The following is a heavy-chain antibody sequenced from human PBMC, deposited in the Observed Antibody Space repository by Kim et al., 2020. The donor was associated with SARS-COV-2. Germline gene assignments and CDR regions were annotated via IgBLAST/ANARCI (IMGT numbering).Heavy chain of an antibody. V-gene: IGHV4-31*02. D-gene: IGHD3-10*01. Sequence: TYYNPSLKSRVTISVDTSKNQFSLKLSSVTAADTAVYYCARYGLWFSTLYWGQGTLVTVSS. J-gene: IGHJ4*02. CDR3: ARYGLWFSTLY. CDR2: T.